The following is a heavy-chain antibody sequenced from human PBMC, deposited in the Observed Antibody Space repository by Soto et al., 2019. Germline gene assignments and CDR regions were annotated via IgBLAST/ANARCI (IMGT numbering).Heavy chain of an antibody. CDR3: ARVGITIFGVVTSPDY. D-gene: IGHD3-3*01. J-gene: IGHJ4*02. CDR2: ISAYNGNT. V-gene: IGHV1-18*01. CDR1: GYTFTSYG. Sequence: ASVKVSCKASGYTFTSYGISWVRQAPGQGLEWMGWISAYNGNTNYAQKLQGRVTMTTDTSTSTAYMELRSLRSDDTAVYYCARVGITIFGVVTSPDYWGQGTLVTVSS.